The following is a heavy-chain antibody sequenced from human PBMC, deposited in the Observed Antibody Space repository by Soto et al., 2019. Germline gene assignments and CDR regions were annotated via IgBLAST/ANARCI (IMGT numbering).Heavy chain of an antibody. D-gene: IGHD3-22*01. CDR1: GGSISSYY. J-gene: IGHJ5*02. V-gene: IGHV4-59*01. CDR3: ARDLYYDSSGYYYGWFDP. CDR2: IYYSGST. Sequence: PSETLSLTCTVSGGSISSYYWSWIRQPPGKGLEWIGYIYYSGSTNYNPSLKSQVTISVDTSKNQFSLKLSSVTAADTAVYYCARDLYYDSSGYYYGWFDPWGQGTLVTV.